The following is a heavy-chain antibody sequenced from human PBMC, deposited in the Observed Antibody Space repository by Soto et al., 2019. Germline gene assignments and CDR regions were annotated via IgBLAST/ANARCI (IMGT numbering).Heavy chain of an antibody. J-gene: IGHJ4*02. V-gene: IGHV3-30-3*01. Sequence: QVQLLGSGGGVVQPGRSLRLSCAASGFTFSSYAMHWVRQPPGKGLEWVAVVSNDGRNKFYADSVRGRFTISRDNSKNTLYLEMESLRVEDTAVFYCARGQHGLDHWGQGSLVLVSP. D-gene: IGHD2-8*01. CDR2: VSNDGRNK. CDR3: ARGQHGLDH. CDR1: GFTFSSYA.